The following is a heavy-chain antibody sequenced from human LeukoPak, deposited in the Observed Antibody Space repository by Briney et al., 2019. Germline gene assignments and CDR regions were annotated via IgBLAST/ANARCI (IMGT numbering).Heavy chain of an antibody. D-gene: IGHD3-3*01. Sequence: GGSLRLSCAASGFTFSNAWMSWVRQAPGKGLEWVGRIKSKTDGGTTDYAAPVKGRFTISRDDSKNTLYLQMNSLKTEDTAVYYCTTVGYDFWSGYSPGYFQHWGQGTLVTVSS. CDR2: IKSKTDGGTT. CDR3: TTVGYDFWSGYSPGYFQH. CDR1: GFTFSNAW. J-gene: IGHJ1*01. V-gene: IGHV3-15*01.